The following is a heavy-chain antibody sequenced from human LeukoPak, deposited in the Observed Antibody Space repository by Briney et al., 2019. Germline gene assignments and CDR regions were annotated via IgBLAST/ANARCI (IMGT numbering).Heavy chain of an antibody. Sequence: SVKVSCKASGGTFSSYAISWVRQAPGQGLEWMGGIIPIFGTANYAQKFQGRVTITADKSTSTAYMELSSLRSEDTAVYYCARVAGDILTGYWGPGDWYYGMDVWGQGTTVTVSS. V-gene: IGHV1-69*06. CDR2: IIPIFGTA. J-gene: IGHJ6*02. CDR1: GGTFSSYA. CDR3: ARVAGDILTGYWGPGDWYYGMDV. D-gene: IGHD3-9*01.